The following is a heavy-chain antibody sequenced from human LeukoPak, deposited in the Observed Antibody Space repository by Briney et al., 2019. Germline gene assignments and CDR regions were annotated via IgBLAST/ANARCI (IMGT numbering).Heavy chain of an antibody. CDR3: ARLHPYHDFWSGYLTYYYYMDV. D-gene: IGHD3-3*01. CDR1: GFTFSDYY. Sequence: GGSLRLSCAASGFTFSDYYMSWIRQAPGKGLEWVSYISSSGSTIYYADSVKGRFTISRDNAKNSLYLQMNSLRAEDTAVYYCARLHPYHDFWSGYLTYYYYMDVWGKGTTVTVSS. CDR2: ISSSGSTI. J-gene: IGHJ6*03. V-gene: IGHV3-11*04.